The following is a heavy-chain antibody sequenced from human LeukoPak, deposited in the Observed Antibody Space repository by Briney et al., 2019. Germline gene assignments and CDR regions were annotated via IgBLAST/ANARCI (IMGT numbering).Heavy chain of an antibody. CDR3: ARDWDAMNNCFDP. CDR1: GYTFTNYG. CDR2: ISTNRDIR. V-gene: IGHV1-18*01. D-gene: IGHD1-26*01. Sequence: ASVRVSCKASGYTFTNYGISWVRQAPGQGLEWMGWISTNRDIRTYAQTLQGRFTMTTDTATTTAYMELNNLTFDDTAVYYCARDWDAMNNCFDPWGQGTPVIVSS. J-gene: IGHJ5*02.